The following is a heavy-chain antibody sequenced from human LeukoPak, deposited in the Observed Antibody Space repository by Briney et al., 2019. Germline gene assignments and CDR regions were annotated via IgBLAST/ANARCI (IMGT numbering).Heavy chain of an antibody. V-gene: IGHV1-24*01. CDR3: ATGYSSGWAFDY. CDR2: FDPEDGET. J-gene: IGHJ4*02. CDR1: GYTLTELS. D-gene: IGHD6-19*01. Sequence: ASVKASCKVSGYTLTELSMHWVRQAPGKGLEWMGGFDPEDGETIYAQKFQGRVTMTEDTSTDTAYMELSSLRSEDTAVYYCATGYSSGWAFDYWGQGTLVTVSS.